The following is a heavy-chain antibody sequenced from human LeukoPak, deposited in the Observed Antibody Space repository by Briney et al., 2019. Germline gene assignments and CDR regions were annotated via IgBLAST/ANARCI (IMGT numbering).Heavy chain of an antibody. CDR1: GYTFTSYG. D-gene: IGHD3-10*01. Sequence: ASVKVSCKASGYTFTSYGISWVRQAPGQGLEWMGWISAYNGDTNYAQKLQGRVTMTTDTSTSTAYMELRSLRSDDTAVYYCARVGAGGITMVRGVINGIYYFDYWGQGTLVTVSS. V-gene: IGHV1-18*01. J-gene: IGHJ4*02. CDR3: ARVGAGGITMVRGVINGIYYFDY. CDR2: ISAYNGDT.